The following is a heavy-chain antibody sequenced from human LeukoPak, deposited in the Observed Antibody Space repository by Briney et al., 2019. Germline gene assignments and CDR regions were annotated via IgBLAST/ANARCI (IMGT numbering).Heavy chain of an antibody. J-gene: IGHJ4*02. D-gene: IGHD6-13*01. Sequence: SGPTLVNPTETLTLTCTVSGFSLSNARMGVSWIRQPPGKAPEWLAHIFSNDEKSYSTSLKSRLTFSKDTSKSQVVLTMTNMDPVDTATYYCARIPDIAAAGTENYFDYWGQGILVTVSS. CDR1: GFSLSNARMG. V-gene: IGHV2-26*01. CDR2: IFSNDEK. CDR3: ARIPDIAAAGTENYFDY.